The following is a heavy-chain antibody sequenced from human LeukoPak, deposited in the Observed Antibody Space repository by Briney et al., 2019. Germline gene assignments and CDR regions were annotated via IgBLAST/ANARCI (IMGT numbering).Heavy chain of an antibody. D-gene: IGHD5-12*01. CDR2: INPHSGGT. CDR1: GYTFSDYY. J-gene: IGHJ3*02. V-gene: IGHV1-2*02. CDR3: AREIVATIGGAFDI. Sequence: APVKVSCKASGYTFSDYYLHWVRQAPEHGLEWMGWINPHSGGTHYAQKFQGRVTMTRDTSISTAYMELSSLRSDDTAVYFCAREIVATIGGAFDIWGQGTMVTVSS.